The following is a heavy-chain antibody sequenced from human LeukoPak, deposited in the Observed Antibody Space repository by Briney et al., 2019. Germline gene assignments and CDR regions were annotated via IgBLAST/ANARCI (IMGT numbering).Heavy chain of an antibody. D-gene: IGHD2-15*01. CDR1: GFTVSSNY. V-gene: IGHV3-53*01. J-gene: IGHJ4*02. CDR2: IYSGGST. Sequence: GGSLRLSCAASGFTVSSNYMSWVRQAPGKRLEWVSVIYSGGSTYYADSVKGRFTISRDNSKNTLYLQMNSLRAEDTAVYYCARGRMGVDYYFDYWGQGTLVTVSS. CDR3: ARGRMGVDYYFDY.